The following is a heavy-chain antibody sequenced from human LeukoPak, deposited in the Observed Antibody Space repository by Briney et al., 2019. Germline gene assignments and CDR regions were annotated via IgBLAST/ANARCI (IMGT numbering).Heavy chain of an antibody. Sequence: PSETLSLTCTVSGYSISSGYYWGWIRQPPGKGLEWIGSIYYSGSTYYNPSLKSRVTISVDTSKNQFPLKLSSVTAADTAVYYCARQDYDYVWGSYRFWGQGTLVTVSS. CDR3: ARQDYDYVWGSYRF. CDR1: GYSISSGYY. J-gene: IGHJ4*02. V-gene: IGHV4-38-2*02. CDR2: IYYSGST. D-gene: IGHD3-16*02.